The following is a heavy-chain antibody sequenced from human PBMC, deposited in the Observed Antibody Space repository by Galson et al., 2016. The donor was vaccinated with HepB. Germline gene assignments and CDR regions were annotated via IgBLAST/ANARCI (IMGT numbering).Heavy chain of an antibody. CDR3: ARVGGFCTSTYCWNYYYGMDV. J-gene: IGHJ6*02. Sequence: SLRLSCAASGFTFSIYSMNWVRQTPGKGLEWVSYISDSSSTVYFADSVKGRFTISRDNTKNSLYLQMNSLRAEDTAVYYCARVGGFCTSTYCWNYYYGMDVWGQGTTVTVSS. CDR1: GFTFSIYS. CDR2: ISDSSSTV. V-gene: IGHV3-48*04. D-gene: IGHD2-2*01.